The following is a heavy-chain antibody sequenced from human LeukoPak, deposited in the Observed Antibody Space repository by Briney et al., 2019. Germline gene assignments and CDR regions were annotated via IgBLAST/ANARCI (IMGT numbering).Heavy chain of an antibody. CDR3: AAYWNYGY. CDR2: ISSISSTI. Sequence: PGGSLRLSCAASGFTFSSYSMNWVRQAPGKGLEWVSYISSISSTIYYADSVKGRFTISRDNAKNSLYLQMNSLRAGDTAVYYCAAYWNYGYGGQGTLVTVSS. D-gene: IGHD1-7*01. V-gene: IGHV3-48*01. J-gene: IGHJ4*02. CDR1: GFTFSSYS.